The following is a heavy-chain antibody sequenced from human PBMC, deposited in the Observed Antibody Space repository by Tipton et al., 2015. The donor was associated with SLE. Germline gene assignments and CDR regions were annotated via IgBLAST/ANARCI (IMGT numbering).Heavy chain of an antibody. D-gene: IGHD3-22*01. CDR2: IWYDGTNK. V-gene: IGHV3-33*01. CDR1: GFTFSNFG. CDR3: GRGVYSEGSVGMDV. J-gene: IGHJ6*02. Sequence: SLRLSCAASGFTFSNFGMHWVRQAPGKGLEWVAVIWYDGTNKLYADSVKGRFTISRDNSKNTLYLQMHSLRVDDTAVYYCGRGVYSEGSVGMDVWGQGTTVTVSS.